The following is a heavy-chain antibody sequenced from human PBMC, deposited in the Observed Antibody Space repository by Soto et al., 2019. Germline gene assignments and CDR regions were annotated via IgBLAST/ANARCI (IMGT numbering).Heavy chain of an antibody. CDR3: ARDRARGRYLDY. CDR2: IYYSGST. D-gene: IGHD3-10*01. J-gene: IGHJ4*02. V-gene: IGHV4-31*03. CDR1: GGSVSSGGYY. Sequence: PSETLSLTCTVSGGSVSSGGYYWSWIRQHPGKGLEWIGYIYYSGSTYYNPSLKSRVTISVDTSKNQFSLKLSSVTAADTAVYYCARDRARGRYLDYWGQGTLVTVSS.